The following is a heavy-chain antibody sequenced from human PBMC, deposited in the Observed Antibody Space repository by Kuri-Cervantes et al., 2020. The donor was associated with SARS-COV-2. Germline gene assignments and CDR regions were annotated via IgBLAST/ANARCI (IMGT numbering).Heavy chain of an antibody. CDR1: GFLFSASA. Sequence: GGSLRLSCEVSGFLFSASAIHWVRQGSGKGLEWVGRVRGKANNYATAYAASVKGRFTISRDDTKNMAYLQMNSLKTEDTAVYYCTTLIDYWGQGTLVTVSS. J-gene: IGHJ4*02. CDR3: TTLIDY. V-gene: IGHV3-73*01. CDR2: VRGKANNYAT.